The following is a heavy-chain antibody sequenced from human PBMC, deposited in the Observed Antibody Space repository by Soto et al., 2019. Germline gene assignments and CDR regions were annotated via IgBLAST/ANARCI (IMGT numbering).Heavy chain of an antibody. J-gene: IGHJ5*01. Sequence: EVQLLESGGGLAQPGGSLRLSCAASGFTFSNYAMNWVRQAPGKGLEWVSVISWTGGSTYYADSVKGRFTISRDNSKNKLYLQMNNLRVEDTALYDCARDGNNWNDWFDTWGHGTLVTV. V-gene: IGHV3-23*01. CDR3: ARDGNNWNDWFDT. D-gene: IGHD1-20*01. CDR1: GFTFSNYA. CDR2: ISWTGGST.